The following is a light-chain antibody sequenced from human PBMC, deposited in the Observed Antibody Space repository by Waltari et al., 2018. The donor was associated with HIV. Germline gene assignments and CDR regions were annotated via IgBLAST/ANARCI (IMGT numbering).Light chain of an antibody. Sequence: ELVLTQSPATLSLSPGERATLSCRASQSVSGYLAWYQQKPGQAPRLLIYDASSRATGIPARFSGSESGTDFTLTISSLEPDDFAVYYCHQRSNWPQTFGQGTKVEIK. V-gene: IGKV3-11*01. CDR3: HQRSNWPQT. CDR1: QSVSGY. CDR2: DAS. J-gene: IGKJ1*01.